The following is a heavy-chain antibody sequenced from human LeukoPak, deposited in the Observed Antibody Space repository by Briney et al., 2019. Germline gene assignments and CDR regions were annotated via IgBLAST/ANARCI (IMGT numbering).Heavy chain of an antibody. J-gene: IGHJ4*02. CDR3: ARDKGSGMLPFDY. D-gene: IGHD1-1*01. CDR2: FNPNSGDA. CDR1: GYTFTVHY. Sequence: GASVKVSCKAPGYTFTVHYLHWVRQAPGQGPQWMGWFNPNSGDANYAQRFQGRVTMTRVTSISTAYMEMKGLTIDDTAVYYCARDKGSGMLPFDYWGQGTRVTVSS. V-gene: IGHV1-2*02.